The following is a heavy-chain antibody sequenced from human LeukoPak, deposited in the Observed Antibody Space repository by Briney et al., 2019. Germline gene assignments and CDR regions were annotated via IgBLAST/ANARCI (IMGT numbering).Heavy chain of an antibody. V-gene: IGHV4-59*13. D-gene: IGHD2-15*01. CDR3: ARGSGGRCSSCWFDP. J-gene: IGHJ5*02. CDR2: IYYSGST. Sequence: SETLSLTCTVWGLSISSYYWMCIRQPPGKALEGIGYIYYSGSTNYNPSLKSRVTISVDTSKNQFSLKLSSVTAADTAVYYCARGSGGRCSSCWFDPWGQGTLVTVSS. CDR1: GLSISSYY.